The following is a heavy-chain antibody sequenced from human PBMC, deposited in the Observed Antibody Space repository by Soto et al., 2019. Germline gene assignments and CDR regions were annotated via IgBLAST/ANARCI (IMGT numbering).Heavy chain of an antibody. CDR2: TSDRGST. V-gene: IGHV4-59*08. Sequence: SETLALXCTVSGCSIRGYHWSWIRQPPGKGLEWIGYTSDRGSTNYNPSLKRRGSISVSNNQSSLKLSYVTAADTAVYYCARTISEGSGDIWGQGTMVTASS. CDR1: GCSIRGYH. D-gene: IGHD3-10*01. J-gene: IGHJ3*02. CDR3: ARTISEGSGDI.